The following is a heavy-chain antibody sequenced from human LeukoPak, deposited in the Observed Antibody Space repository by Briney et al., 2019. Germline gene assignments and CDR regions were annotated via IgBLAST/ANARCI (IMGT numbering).Heavy chain of an antibody. D-gene: IGHD6-19*01. CDR1: GFTFSTYT. V-gene: IGHV3-9*01. J-gene: IGHJ4*02. Sequence: GGSLRLSCAASGFTFSTYTMNWVRQAPGKGLEWVSGISWNSGSIGYADSVKGRFTISRDNAKNSLYLQMNSLRAEDTALYYCAKDRGGSGWPDYFDYWGQGTLVTVSS. CDR2: ISWNSGSI. CDR3: AKDRGGSGWPDYFDY.